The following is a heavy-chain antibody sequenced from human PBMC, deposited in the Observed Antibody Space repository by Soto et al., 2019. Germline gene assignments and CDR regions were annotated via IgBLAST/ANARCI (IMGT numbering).Heavy chain of an antibody. Sequence: SVKVSCKASGGTFSSYAISWVRQAPGQGLEWMGGIIPIFGTANYAQKFQGRVTITADESTSTAYMELSSLRSEDTAVYYCAIQGDIVVVVAASYYYYGMDVWGQGTTVTVSS. CDR1: GGTFSSYA. CDR3: AIQGDIVVVVAASYYYYGMDV. J-gene: IGHJ6*02. D-gene: IGHD2-15*01. V-gene: IGHV1-69*13. CDR2: IIPIFGTA.